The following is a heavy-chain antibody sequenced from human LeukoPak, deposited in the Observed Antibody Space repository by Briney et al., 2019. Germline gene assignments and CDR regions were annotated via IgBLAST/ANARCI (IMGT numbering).Heavy chain of an antibody. CDR2: IKQDRNDI. Sequence: GGSLRLSCAASGFTFSSYWMSWVRQAPGKGLGRVAIIKQDRNDIYYVDSVKGRFTISRDNAENSVYLQMNSLRAEDTAVYYCATGRGENWGQGTLVTVSS. V-gene: IGHV3-7*01. J-gene: IGHJ4*02. CDR1: GFTFSSYW. CDR3: ATGRGEN. D-gene: IGHD3-16*01.